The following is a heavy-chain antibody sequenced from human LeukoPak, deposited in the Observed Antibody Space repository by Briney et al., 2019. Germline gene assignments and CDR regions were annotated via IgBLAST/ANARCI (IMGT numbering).Heavy chain of an antibody. J-gene: IGHJ3*02. CDR3: VRAGSSSGYCDVFDI. V-gene: IGHV3-30-3*01. D-gene: IGHD3-22*01. CDR1: GFTFSTYV. Sequence: GGSLRLSCAASGFTFSTYVMHWVRQAPGKGLEWVAGTSVDGISKYYADSVKGRFIISRDNSENTLDLQMNSLRAEDTAVYYCVRAGSSSGYCDVFDIWGQGTLVTVSS. CDR2: TSVDGISK.